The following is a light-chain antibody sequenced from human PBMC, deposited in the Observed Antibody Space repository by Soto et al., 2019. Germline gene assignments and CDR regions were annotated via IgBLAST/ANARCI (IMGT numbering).Light chain of an antibody. CDR2: HVS. V-gene: IGKV1-5*03. CDR3: QQYDTHFCT. Sequence: DIQMTQSPSTLSASVGDRVTVTCRASQSISSSLAWFQQKPGKAPKLLMYHVSRLNSGVSSRFIGSGSGTEFTLTISSLQPDDFATYYCQQYDTHFCTFGQGTKVEIK. J-gene: IGKJ1*01. CDR1: QSISSS.